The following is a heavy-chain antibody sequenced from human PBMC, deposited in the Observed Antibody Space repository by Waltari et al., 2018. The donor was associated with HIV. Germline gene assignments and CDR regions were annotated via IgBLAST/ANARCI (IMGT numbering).Heavy chain of an antibody. CDR3: ARVPFASSWSADSFDV. Sequence: VQLEESGGGVVQPGRSRRLSCAASGFRVSDYGMHWVRQAPGKGGQVGEVIWYDGSKKEYSDSVKVRFTISKDNSKNTLFLQMNSLRVDDTAVYFCARVPFASSWSADSFDVWGPGTRITVSS. CDR1: GFRVSDYG. J-gene: IGHJ3*01. V-gene: IGHV3-33*01. D-gene: IGHD6-13*01. CDR2: IWYDGSKK.